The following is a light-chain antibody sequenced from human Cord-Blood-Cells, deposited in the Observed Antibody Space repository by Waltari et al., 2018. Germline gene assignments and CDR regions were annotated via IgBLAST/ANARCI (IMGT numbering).Light chain of an antibody. Sequence: QSVLTQSPSMSGAPGQRVTISCTGSSSNIGAGYDVHWYQQLPGTAPKLLIYGTSNRPSGVPDRFSGSKSGPSASLTITGLQAEDEADYYCQSYDSSLSGWVFGGGTKLTVL. CDR1: SSNIGAGYD. J-gene: IGLJ3*02. CDR3: QSYDSSLSGWV. V-gene: IGLV1-40*01. CDR2: GTS.